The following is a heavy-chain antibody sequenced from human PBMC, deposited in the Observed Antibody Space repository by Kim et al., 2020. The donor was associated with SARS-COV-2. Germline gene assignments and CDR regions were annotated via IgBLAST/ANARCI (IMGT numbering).Heavy chain of an antibody. CDR3: AKGSPPVPYSSGWLYNWFDP. CDR2: ISWNSGSI. Sequence: GGSLRLSCAASGFTFDDYAMHWVRQAPGKGLEWVSGISWNSGSIGYADSVKGRFTISRDNAKNSLYLQMNSLRAEDTALYYCAKGSPPVPYSSGWLYNWFDPWGQVTLVTVSS. D-gene: IGHD6-19*01. J-gene: IGHJ5*02. V-gene: IGHV3-9*01. CDR1: GFTFDDYA.